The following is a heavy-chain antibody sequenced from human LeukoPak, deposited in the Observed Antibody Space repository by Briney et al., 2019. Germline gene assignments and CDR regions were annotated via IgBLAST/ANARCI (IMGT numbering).Heavy chain of an antibody. D-gene: IGHD2-8*01. CDR1: GYTFTSYG. CDR2: ISAYNGNT. V-gene: IGHV1-18*01. CDR3: ARMVYADWYFDL. Sequence: ASVKVSCKASGYTFTSYGTSWVRQAPGQGLEWMGWISAYNGNTNYAQKLQGRVTMTTDTSTSTAYMELRSLRSDDTAVYYCARMVYADWYFDLWGRGTLVTVYS. J-gene: IGHJ2*01.